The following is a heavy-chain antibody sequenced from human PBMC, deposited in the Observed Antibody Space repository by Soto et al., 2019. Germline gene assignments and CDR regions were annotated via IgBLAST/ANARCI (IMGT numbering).Heavy chain of an antibody. CDR3: ARLTTAMVTQGRNVPLPRHTKKTHTLGMYV. J-gene: IGHJ6*01. V-gene: IGHV4-34*01. CDR1: GGSFSRYY. Sequence: PSETLSLTCAVYGGSFSRYYWSWIRQPPGKGLEWIGEINHSGSTNYNPSLKSRVTISVDTSKNQLSLKLSSVTAADTAVYYCARLTTAMVTQGRNVPLPRHTKKTHTLGMYVWGQGPTGTAS. D-gene: IGHD5-18*01. CDR2: INHSGST.